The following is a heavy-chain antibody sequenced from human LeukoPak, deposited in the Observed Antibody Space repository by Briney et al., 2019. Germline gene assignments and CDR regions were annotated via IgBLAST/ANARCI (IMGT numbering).Heavy chain of an antibody. CDR3: ARKTDSGGQGDY. D-gene: IGHD3-22*01. J-gene: IGHJ4*02. CDR1: GFTVSSNY. CDR2: IYSGGNT. Sequence: GGSLRLSCAASGFTVSSNYMSWVRRAPGKGLECVSVIYSGGNTYYADSVKGRFTISRDNSKNTLYLQVNSLRAEDTAVYYCARKTDSGGQGDYWGPGTLVTVSS. V-gene: IGHV3-66*01.